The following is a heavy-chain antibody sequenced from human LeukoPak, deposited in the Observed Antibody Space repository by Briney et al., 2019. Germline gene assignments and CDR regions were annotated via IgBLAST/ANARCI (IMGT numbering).Heavy chain of an antibody. J-gene: IGHJ4*02. D-gene: IGHD2-15*01. V-gene: IGHV4-30-2*01. CDR1: GGSFSGYY. CDR2: IYHSGST. Sequence: SETLSLTCAVYGGSFSGYYWSWIRQPPGKGLEWIGYIYHSGSTYYNPSLKSRVTISVDRSKNQFSLKLSSVTAADTAVYYCARAPKVAAWDYWGQGTLVTVSS. CDR3: ARAPKVAAWDY.